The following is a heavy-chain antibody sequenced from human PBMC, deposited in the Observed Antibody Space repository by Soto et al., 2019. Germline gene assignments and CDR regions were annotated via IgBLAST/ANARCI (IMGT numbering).Heavy chain of an antibody. J-gene: IGHJ5*02. CDR3: ARDYYGSGSSRFDP. D-gene: IGHD3-10*01. CDR2: IYHSGST. CDR1: GGSISSGGYS. V-gene: IGHV4-30-2*01. Sequence: KPSETLSLTCAVSGGSISSGGYSWSWIRQPPGKGLEWIGYIYHSGSTYYNPSLKSRVTISVDRSKNQFSLKLSSVTAADTAVYYCARDYYGSGSSRFDPWGQGTLVTVSS.